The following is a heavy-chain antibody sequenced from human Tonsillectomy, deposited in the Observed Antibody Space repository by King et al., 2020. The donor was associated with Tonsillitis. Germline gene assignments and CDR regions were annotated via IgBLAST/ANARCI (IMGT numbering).Heavy chain of an antibody. Sequence: VQLVESGVGVVHPGRSLRLSCAAAGFTFSNYGMHWVRQAPGKGLEWVAVISYCGSNKYYADSVKGRFSISRDNSKNTLYLKMNSLRAEDTAVYYCAKARGYDSRAPYYGIDVWGQGTTVTVSS. CDR1: GFTFSNYG. CDR3: AKARGYDSRAPYYGIDV. CDR2: ISYCGSNK. V-gene: IGHV3-30*18. D-gene: IGHD5-12*01. J-gene: IGHJ6*02.